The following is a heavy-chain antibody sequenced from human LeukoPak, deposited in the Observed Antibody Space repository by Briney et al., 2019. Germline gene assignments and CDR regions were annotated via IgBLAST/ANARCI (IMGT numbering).Heavy chain of an antibody. CDR3: ARDFSIAAARVYDWFDP. CDR1: DGSISSSSYY. CDR2: IYYSGST. J-gene: IGHJ5*02. V-gene: IGHV4-39*07. D-gene: IGHD6-13*01. Sequence: PSETLSLTCTVSDGSISSSSYYWGWIRQPPGKGLEWIGSIYYSGSTYYNPSLKSRVTISVDTSKNQFSLKLSSVTAADTAVYYCARDFSIAAARVYDWFDPWGQGTLVTVSS.